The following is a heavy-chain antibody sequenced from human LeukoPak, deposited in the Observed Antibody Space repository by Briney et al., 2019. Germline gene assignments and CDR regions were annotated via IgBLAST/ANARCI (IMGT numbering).Heavy chain of an antibody. J-gene: IGHJ4*02. CDR3: AKAGGSGSYYLTSYFDY. CDR1: GFTFDDYA. CDR2: ISWNSGSI. D-gene: IGHD3-10*01. V-gene: IGHV3-9*01. Sequence: GRSLRLSCAASGFTFDDYAMHWVRQAPGKGLEWVSGISWNSGSIGYADSVKGRFTISRDNAKNSLYLQMNSPRAEDTALYYCAKAGGSGSYYLTSYFDYWGQGTLVTVSS.